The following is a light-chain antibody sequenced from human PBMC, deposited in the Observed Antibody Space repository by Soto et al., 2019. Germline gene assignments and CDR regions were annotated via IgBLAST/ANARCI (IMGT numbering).Light chain of an antibody. CDR1: QSVSSY. V-gene: IGKV3-11*01. J-gene: IGKJ4*01. CDR3: QQRSNWPALT. CDR2: DAS. Sequence: EIVLTQSPGTLSPSPGERATLSCRASQSVSSYLAWYQQKPGQAPRLLIYDASNRATGIPARFSGSGSGTDFTLTISSLEPEDFAVYYCQQRSNWPALTFGGGTKVDIK.